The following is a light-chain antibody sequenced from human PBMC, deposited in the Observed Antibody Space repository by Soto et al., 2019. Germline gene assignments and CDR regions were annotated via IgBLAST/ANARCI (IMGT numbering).Light chain of an antibody. J-gene: IGKJ5*01. CDR1: QSVFTN. CDR3: QQYTNWPPIT. CDR2: GAS. Sequence: EVVMTQSPATLSLSPGERATLSCRASQSVFTNLAWYQQKPGQAPRLVIYGASTRATGIPDRFSGSGSGTEFTLTINSLQSEDFAVYYCQQYTNWPPITLGQGTRLEIK. V-gene: IGKV3-15*01.